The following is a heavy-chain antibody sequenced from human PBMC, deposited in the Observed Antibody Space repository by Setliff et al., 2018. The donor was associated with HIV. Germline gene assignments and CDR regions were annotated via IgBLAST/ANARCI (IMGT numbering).Heavy chain of an antibody. CDR3: ARASYYYDSSGWVDY. CDR1: GFTFSDYY. D-gene: IGHD3-22*01. J-gene: IGHJ4*02. CDR2: ISSSSSYT. V-gene: IGHV3-11*03. Sequence: GGSLRLSCAASGFTFSDYYTSWIRQAPGKGLEWVSYISSSSSYTNYADSVKGRFTISRDNAKNSLYLQMNSLRAEDTAVYYCARASYYYDSSGWVDYWGQGTLVTVSS.